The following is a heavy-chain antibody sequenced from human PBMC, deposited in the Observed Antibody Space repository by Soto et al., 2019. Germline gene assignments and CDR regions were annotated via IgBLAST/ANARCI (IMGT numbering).Heavy chain of an antibody. V-gene: IGHV4-59*01. Sequence: SETLSLTCTVSGGSISSYYWSWIRQPPGKGLEWIGYIYYSGSTNYNPSLKSRVTISVDTSKNQFSRKLSSVTAADTAVYYCARVGAYNWFDPWGQGTLVTVSS. D-gene: IGHD1-26*01. CDR2: IYYSGST. J-gene: IGHJ5*02. CDR3: ARVGAYNWFDP. CDR1: GGSISSYY.